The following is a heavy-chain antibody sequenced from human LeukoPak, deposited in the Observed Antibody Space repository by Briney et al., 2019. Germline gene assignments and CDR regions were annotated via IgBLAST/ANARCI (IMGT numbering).Heavy chain of an antibody. J-gene: IGHJ6*03. V-gene: IGHV4-38-2*02. CDR2: INHSGST. CDR3: ARVVSSGWTRFYYYYYMDV. CDR1: GYSISSGCY. Sequence: MTSETLSLTCTVSGYSISSGCYWGWIRQPPGKGLEWIGEINHSGSTNYNPSLKSRVTISVDTSKNQFSLKLSSVTAADTAVYYCARVVSSGWTRFYYYYYMDVWGKGTTVTVSS. D-gene: IGHD6-19*01.